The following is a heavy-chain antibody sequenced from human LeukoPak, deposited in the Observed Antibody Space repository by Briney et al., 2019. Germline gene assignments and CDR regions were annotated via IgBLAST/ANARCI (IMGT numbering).Heavy chain of an antibody. CDR1: GFTFKNFG. Sequence: HPGGSLRLSCAASGFTFKNFGLTWVRQAPGKGLEWVSAISGSGGETNYADSVKGRFTISRDNSKNTLYLQMNSLRAEDTALYYCAKGFGATGNYWLDPWGQGTLVTVSS. CDR2: ISGSGGET. J-gene: IGHJ5*02. V-gene: IGHV3-23*01. CDR3: AKGFGATGNYWLDP. D-gene: IGHD6-13*01.